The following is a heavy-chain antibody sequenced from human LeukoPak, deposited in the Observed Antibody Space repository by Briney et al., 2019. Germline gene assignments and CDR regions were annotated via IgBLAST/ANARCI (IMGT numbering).Heavy chain of an antibody. J-gene: IGHJ5*02. Sequence: SETLSLTCTVSGGSISSYCWSWIRQPAGKGLEWIGRIYTSGSTNYNPSLKSRVTMSVDTSKNQFSLKLSSVTAADTAVYYCARGKATAGKYNWFDPWGQGTLVTVSS. CDR1: GGSISSYC. CDR3: ARGKATAGKYNWFDP. D-gene: IGHD6-13*01. V-gene: IGHV4-4*07. CDR2: IYTSGST.